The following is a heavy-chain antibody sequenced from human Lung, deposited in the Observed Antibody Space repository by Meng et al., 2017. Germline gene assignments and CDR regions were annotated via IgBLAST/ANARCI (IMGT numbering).Heavy chain of an antibody. J-gene: IGHJ4*02. CDR3: ARGTPGRSYSDF. V-gene: IGHV1-18*04. CDR2: LGAHDGDR. D-gene: IGHD3-10*01. Sequence: QVHPVQSGAEVNKPVASLYVSCKSSDYTFTGYGVSWVRQAPGQGLEWMAWLGAHDGDRSHAPRFQGRVTVTADRLTATSFMELRNLRYDDTAVYYCARGTPGRSYSDFWGQGTLVTVSS. CDR1: DYTFTGYG.